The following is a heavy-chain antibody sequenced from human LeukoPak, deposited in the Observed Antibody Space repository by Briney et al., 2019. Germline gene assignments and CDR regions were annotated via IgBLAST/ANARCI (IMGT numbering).Heavy chain of an antibody. CDR2: INHSGRT. J-gene: IGHJ4*02. D-gene: IGHD3-10*01. CDR1: GGSFSGYY. Sequence: SETLSLTCAVYGGSFSGYYWRWIRQAPRKRPELIGEINHSGRTNYNPSPKSRVTISVDTSKNQFSLKLSSVTAADTAVYYCARVGELLWFGELSPFDYWGQGTLVTVSS. V-gene: IGHV4-34*01. CDR3: ARVGELLWFGELSPFDY.